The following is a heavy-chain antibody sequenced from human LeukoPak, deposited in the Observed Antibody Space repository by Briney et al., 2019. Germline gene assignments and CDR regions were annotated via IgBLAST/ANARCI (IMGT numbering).Heavy chain of an antibody. V-gene: IGHV1-18*01. D-gene: IGHD3-22*01. CDR2: ISAYNGNT. CDR1: GGTFSSYA. J-gene: IGHJ4*02. CDR3: ARDGNRWMYYYDKVGDY. Sequence: ASVKVSCKASGGTFSSYAINWVRQAPGQGLEWMGWISAYNGNTNYAQKLQDRVTMTTDTSTTTAYMELRSLRSDDTAVYYCARDGNRWMYYYDKVGDYWGQGTLVTVSS.